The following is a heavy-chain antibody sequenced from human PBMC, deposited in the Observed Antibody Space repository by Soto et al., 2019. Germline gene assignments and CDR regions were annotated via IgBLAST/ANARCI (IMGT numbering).Heavy chain of an antibody. V-gene: IGHV1-18*01. D-gene: IGHD3-22*01. CDR2: ISAHSGKT. CDR1: GYIFTSYG. Sequence: ASVKVSCNASGYIFTSYGISWVRQAPGEGLEWMGWISAHSGKTIYAEKVQGRVTMTTETSTSTAYMDLRSLRSDDTAVYYCARRGYDTSGYFFDYWGQGTLVPVSS. J-gene: IGHJ4*02. CDR3: ARRGYDTSGYFFDY.